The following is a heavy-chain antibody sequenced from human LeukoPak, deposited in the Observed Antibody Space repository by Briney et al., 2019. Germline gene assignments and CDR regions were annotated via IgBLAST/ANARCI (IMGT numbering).Heavy chain of an antibody. V-gene: IGHV4-61*02. CDR1: GGSISSSVYY. Sequence: SSETLSLTCSVSGGSISSSVYYWGWIRERAGKGLEWIGRMYTSGSTNYNRSLKSRVTISVDTSKNQFSLKLSSVTAADTAVYYCARGGYYYGSGTEAYFDYWGQGTLVTVSS. CDR3: ARGGYYYGSGTEAYFDY. D-gene: IGHD3-10*01. CDR2: MYTSGST. J-gene: IGHJ4*02.